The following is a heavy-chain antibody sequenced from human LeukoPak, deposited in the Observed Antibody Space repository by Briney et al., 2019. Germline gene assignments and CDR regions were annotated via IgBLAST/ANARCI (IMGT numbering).Heavy chain of an antibody. CDR3: AKSPLLVAVAGPDY. D-gene: IGHD6-19*01. V-gene: IGHV3-9*01. J-gene: IGHJ4*02. CDR1: GFTFDDYA. CDR2: ISWNSGSI. Sequence: GRSLRLSCAASGFTFDDYAMHWVRQAPGKGLEWVSGISWNSGSIGYADSVKGRFTISRDNSKNTLYLQMNSLRAEDTAVYYCAKSPLLVAVAGPDYWGQGTLVTVSS.